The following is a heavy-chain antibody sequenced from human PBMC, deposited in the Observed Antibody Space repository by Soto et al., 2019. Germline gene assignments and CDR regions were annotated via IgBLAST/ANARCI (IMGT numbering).Heavy chain of an antibody. Sequence: QITLKESGPTLVKPTQTLTLTCTFSGFSLSTSGVGVGWIRQPPGKALEWLALIYWNDDKRYSPSLKSRLTITKDTSKNQVVLTMTNMDPVDTATYYCAHHSATRCAKDAFDIWGQGTMVTVSS. V-gene: IGHV2-5*01. CDR3: AHHSATRCAKDAFDI. CDR2: IYWNDDK. CDR1: GFSLSTSGVG. J-gene: IGHJ3*02. D-gene: IGHD2-15*01.